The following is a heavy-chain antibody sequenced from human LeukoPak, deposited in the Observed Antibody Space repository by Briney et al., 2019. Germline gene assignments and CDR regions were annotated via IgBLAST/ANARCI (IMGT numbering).Heavy chain of an antibody. Sequence: SGESLKISCKVSGYSFTAYWIGWVRQMPGKGLEWMGIIYPGDSDTRYTPSFQGQVTISADKSITTAYLQWSSLKASDTAMYYCARQGDLPILNWGQGTLVTVSS. CDR2: IYPGDSDT. V-gene: IGHV5-51*01. CDR1: GYSFTAYW. D-gene: IGHD3-16*01. J-gene: IGHJ4*02. CDR3: ARQGDLPILN.